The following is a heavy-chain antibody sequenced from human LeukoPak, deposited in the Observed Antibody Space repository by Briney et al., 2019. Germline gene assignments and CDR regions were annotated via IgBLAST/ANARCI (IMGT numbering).Heavy chain of an antibody. CDR3: AADYYDILTGYYGNAFDI. D-gene: IGHD3-9*01. J-gene: IGHJ3*02. Sequence: GGSLGLSCEASGFTFSSYSMNWVRQAPGKGLEWVSSISSSSSYIYYADSVKGRFTISRDNAKNSLYLQMNSLRAEDTAVYYCAADYYDILTGYYGNAFDIWGQGTMVTVSS. V-gene: IGHV3-21*01. CDR2: ISSSSSYI. CDR1: GFTFSSYS.